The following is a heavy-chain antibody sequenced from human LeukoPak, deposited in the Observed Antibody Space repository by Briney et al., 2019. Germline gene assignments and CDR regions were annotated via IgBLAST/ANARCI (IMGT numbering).Heavy chain of an antibody. V-gene: IGHV1-18*01. CDR2: ISAYNGNT. J-gene: IGHJ4*02. Sequence: ASVKVSCKASGYTFTSYGISWVRQAPGQGLEWMGWISAYNGNTNYAQKLQGRVTMTTDTSTSTAYMELRSLRSDDTAVHYCARARYDILTGYYIDYWGQGTLVTVSS. CDR1: GYTFTSYG. CDR3: ARARYDILTGYYIDY. D-gene: IGHD3-9*01.